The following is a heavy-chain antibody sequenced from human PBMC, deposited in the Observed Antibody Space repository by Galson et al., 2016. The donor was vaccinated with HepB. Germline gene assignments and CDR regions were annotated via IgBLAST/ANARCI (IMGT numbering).Heavy chain of an antibody. D-gene: IGHD3-16*01. CDR3: ARDDYFRLGY. CDR1: GFTFTTYA. V-gene: IGHV3-11*06. J-gene: IGHJ4*02. Sequence: SLRLSCAASGFTFTTYAMSWVRQAPGKGLEWVSYISSSGIYTNYADSVKGRFTISRDNAKNSLYLEMNSLRDEDTAVYYCARDDYFRLGYWGQGTLVTVSS. CDR2: ISSSGIYT.